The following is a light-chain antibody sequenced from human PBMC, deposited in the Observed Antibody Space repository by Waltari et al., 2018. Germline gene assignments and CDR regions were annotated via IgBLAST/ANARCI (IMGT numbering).Light chain of an antibody. Sequence: EIVMTQSPATLSVSPGERATLSCRASQRISNNLAWYQQKPGQAPRLLVYGASTRATGIPARFSGSGSGTEFTLTISSLQSEDFAVYYCQQYYNWPQTFGQGTKLEIK. CDR3: QQYYNWPQT. CDR1: QRISNN. V-gene: IGKV3-15*01. CDR2: GAS. J-gene: IGKJ2*01.